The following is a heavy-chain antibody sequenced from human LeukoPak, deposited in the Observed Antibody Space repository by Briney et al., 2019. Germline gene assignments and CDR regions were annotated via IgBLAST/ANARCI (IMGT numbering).Heavy chain of an antibody. CDR2: ILYDGSNK. J-gene: IGHJ4*02. V-gene: IGHV3-30*02. D-gene: IGHD4-17*01. CDR3: AADGDSIPLDY. Sequence: GGSLRLSCAASGFTFSSYGMHWVRQAPGKGLEWVAFILYDGSNKYYADSVKGRFTISRDNSKNTLYLQMNSLRAEDTAVYYCAADGDSIPLDYWGQGTLVTVCS. CDR1: GFTFSSYG.